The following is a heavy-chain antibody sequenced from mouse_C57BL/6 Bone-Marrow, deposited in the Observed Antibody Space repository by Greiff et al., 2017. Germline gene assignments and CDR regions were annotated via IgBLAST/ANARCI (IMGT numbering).Heavy chain of an antibody. CDR1: GYTFTDYY. CDR3: ARGTTVVAKDYYAMDY. J-gene: IGHJ4*01. Sequence: VQLQESGAELVRPGASVKLSCKASGYTFTDYYINWVKQRPGQGLEWIARIYPGSGNTYYNEKFKGKATLTAEKSSSTAYMQLSSLTSEDSAVYFCARGTTVVAKDYYAMDYWGQGTSVTVSS. D-gene: IGHD1-1*01. CDR2: IYPGSGNT. V-gene: IGHV1-76*01.